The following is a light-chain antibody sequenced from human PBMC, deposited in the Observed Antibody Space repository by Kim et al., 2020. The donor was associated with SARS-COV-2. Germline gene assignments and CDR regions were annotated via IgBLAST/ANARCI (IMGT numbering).Light chain of an antibody. CDR1: INNH. CDR2: AAS. V-gene: IGKV1-16*02. J-gene: IGKJ1*01. CDR3: QQYDSYPWT. Sequence: INNHLAWFQQKPGRAHKSLIYAASSLQSGVPSKFSGSGSGTDFTLTISSLQPEDFATYYCQQYDSYPWTFGQGTKVEIK.